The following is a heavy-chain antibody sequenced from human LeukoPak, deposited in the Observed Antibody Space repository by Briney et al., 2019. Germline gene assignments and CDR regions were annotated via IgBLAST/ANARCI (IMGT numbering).Heavy chain of an antibody. D-gene: IGHD6-13*01. J-gene: IGHJ4*02. CDR2: ISAYNGNT. Sequence: ASVKVSCKASGGTFSSYAISWVRQAPGQGLEWMGWISAYNGNTNYAQKLQGRVTMTTDTSTSTAYMELRSLRSDDTAVYYCARGRGPYIKQQLATWGQGTLVTVSS. CDR3: ARGRGPYIKQQLAT. CDR1: GGTFSSYA. V-gene: IGHV1-18*01.